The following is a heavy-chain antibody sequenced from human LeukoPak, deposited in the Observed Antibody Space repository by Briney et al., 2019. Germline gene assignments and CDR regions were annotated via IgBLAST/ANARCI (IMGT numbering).Heavy chain of an antibody. Sequence: GGSLRLSCAASGFTFSSYAMNWVRQAPGKGLEWVSAIIVDGSHTYYADSLKGRFTISRDNSKNTLSLQMNSLRVEDTAVYYCAKCYDTSGRRASDIWGQGTMVTVSS. D-gene: IGHD3-22*01. CDR3: AKCYDTSGRRASDI. CDR1: GFTFSSYA. J-gene: IGHJ3*02. V-gene: IGHV3-23*01. CDR2: IIVDGSHT.